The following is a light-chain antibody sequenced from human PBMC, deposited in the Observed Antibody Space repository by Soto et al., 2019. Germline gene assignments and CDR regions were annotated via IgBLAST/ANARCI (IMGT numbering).Light chain of an antibody. CDR1: QSISSTY. V-gene: IGKV3-20*01. CDR3: QQYGSSPWT. J-gene: IGKJ3*01. CDR2: DTS. Sequence: EIVLTQSPCTLSLSPGERATLSCSARQSISSTYLAWYQHQPGQAPRLLIYDTSTRATAIPDRFSGRGSGTDFTLTISRMEPEHFALYYCQQYGSSPWTFGPGTTVHIK.